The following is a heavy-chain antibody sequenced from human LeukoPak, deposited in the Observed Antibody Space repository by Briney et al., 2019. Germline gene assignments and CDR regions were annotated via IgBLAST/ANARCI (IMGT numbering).Heavy chain of an antibody. CDR3: SNYHIRDR. J-gene: IGHJ4*02. CDR1: GFTFSTYA. Sequence: PGGSLRLSCAASGFTFSTYAMSWVRQAPGKGLEWVSSISENGGKTYYADSVKGRFTISRDNSKNTLYLQMNGLRAEDTAVYYCSNYHIRDRWGQGTLVTVSS. D-gene: IGHD3-9*01. V-gene: IGHV3-23*01. CDR2: ISENGGKT.